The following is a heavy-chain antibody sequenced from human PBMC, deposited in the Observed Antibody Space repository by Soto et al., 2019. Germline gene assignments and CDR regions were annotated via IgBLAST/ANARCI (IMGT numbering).Heavy chain of an antibody. J-gene: IGHJ4*02. V-gene: IGHV4-39*01. CDR1: GGSITSSNYH. CDR2: IYYSGNT. CDR3: SRLTNARPGDD. D-gene: IGHD2-2*01. Sequence: SETLSLTCTVSGGSITSSNYHWGWSRQPPGKGLEWIGTIYYSGNTYYNPSLKSRVTMSMDASKNRFSLTLSSVAVADTAVYYCSRLTNARPGDDWGQGTLVTVSS.